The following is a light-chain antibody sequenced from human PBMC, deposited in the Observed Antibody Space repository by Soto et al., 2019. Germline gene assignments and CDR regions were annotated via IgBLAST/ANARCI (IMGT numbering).Light chain of an antibody. V-gene: IGKV4-1*01. J-gene: IGKJ2*01. CDR2: WAS. CDR1: QSVLHSSNKKTY. Sequence: DIVMTQSPDSLAVSLGVSATINCKSSQSVLHSSNKKTYLAWYQQKPGQPPKLLIYWASTRESGVPDRVSGSGSGKDFTLTISSLQAEDVAVYYCQQYYSIPHTFGQGTKLEIK. CDR3: QQYYSIPHT.